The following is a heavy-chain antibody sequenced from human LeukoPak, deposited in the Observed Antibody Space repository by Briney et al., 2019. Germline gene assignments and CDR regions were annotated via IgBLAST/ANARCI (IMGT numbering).Heavy chain of an antibody. CDR2: ISGGSGNT. J-gene: IGHJ4*02. CDR3: AKRIDCSGACPSHY. CDR1: GFTFSSYA. Sequence: GGSLRLSCAASGFTFSSYAMSWVRQAPGRGLEWVSIISGGSGNTYYADSVKGRFSISRDNSKNTLYLQMNSLRAEDTAVYYCAKRIDCSGACPSHYWGQGTLVTVSS. V-gene: IGHV3-23*01. D-gene: IGHD2-15*01.